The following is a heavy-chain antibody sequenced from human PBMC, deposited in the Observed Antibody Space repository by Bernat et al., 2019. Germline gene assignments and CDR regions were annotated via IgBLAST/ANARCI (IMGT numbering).Heavy chain of an antibody. D-gene: IGHD6-19*01. CDR1: GFTFSSYA. V-gene: IGHV3-23*01. J-gene: IGHJ4*02. CDR2: ISGSGGST. Sequence: EVQLLESGGGLVQPGGSLRLSCAASGFTFSSYAMSWVRQAPGKGLEWVSAISGSGGSTYYADSVKGRFTISRDNSKNTLYLQVNSLRAEDTAVYYCARGGVAGTSFDYWGQGTLVTVSS. CDR3: ARGGVAGTSFDY.